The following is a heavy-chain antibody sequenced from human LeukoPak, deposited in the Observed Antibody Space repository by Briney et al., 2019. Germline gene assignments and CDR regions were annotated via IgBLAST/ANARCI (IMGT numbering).Heavy chain of an antibody. V-gene: IGHV4-61*02. D-gene: IGHD4-23*01. CDR3: ARSYGGNSERYYYYYMDV. Sequence: SETLSLTCTVSGGSISSSGYSWTWIRRPAGKRLEWNGRVYTSGSTDYNPTLKRRVTISVDTSKNQFSLKLSSVTAADTAVYYCARSYGGNSERYYYYYMDVWGEGTTVTASS. CDR2: VYTSGST. J-gene: IGHJ6*03. CDR1: GGSISSSGYS.